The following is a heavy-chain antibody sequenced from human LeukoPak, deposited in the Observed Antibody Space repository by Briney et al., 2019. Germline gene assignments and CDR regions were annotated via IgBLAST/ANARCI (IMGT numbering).Heavy chain of an antibody. CDR1: GGSFSGYY. V-gene: IGHV4-34*01. Sequence: SETLSLTCAVYGGSFSGYYWNWIRQPPGKGLGWIGEINHSGRTNYNPSLKSRVTISVDTSKKQFSLKLSSVTAADTAVYYCARGVDYYGVWGQGTLVTVSS. D-gene: IGHD3-10*01. J-gene: IGHJ4*02. CDR2: INHSGRT. CDR3: ARGVDYYGV.